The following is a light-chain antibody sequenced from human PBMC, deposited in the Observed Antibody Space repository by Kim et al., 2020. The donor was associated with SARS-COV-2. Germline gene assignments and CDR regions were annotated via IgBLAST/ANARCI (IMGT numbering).Light chain of an antibody. CDR1: QYITNY. CDR2: RSF. V-gene: IGKV1-5*03. J-gene: IGKJ1*01. CDR3: QQHEDYSPT. Sequence: DIQMTQSPSILSASVGDRVTITCRASQYITNYLAWYQQRPGKAPKLLISRSFHLESGVPSRFSGSGSGTEFTLTISSLQPDDFGTYWCQQHEDYSPTFGQGTKVDIK.